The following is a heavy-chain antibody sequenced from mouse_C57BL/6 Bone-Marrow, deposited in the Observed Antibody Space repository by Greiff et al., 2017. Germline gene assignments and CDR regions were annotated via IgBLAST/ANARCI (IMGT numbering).Heavy chain of an antibody. V-gene: IGHV5-12*01. Sequence: EVQGVESGGGLVQPGGSLKLSCAASGFTFSDYYMYWVRQTPEKRLEWVAYISNGGGSTYYPDTVKGRFTISRDNAKNTLYLQMSRLKSEDTAMYYCARPATTPFYAMDYWGQGTSDTVSS. CDR3: ARPATTPFYAMDY. D-gene: IGHD1-2*01. CDR1: GFTFSDYY. CDR2: ISNGGGST. J-gene: IGHJ4*01.